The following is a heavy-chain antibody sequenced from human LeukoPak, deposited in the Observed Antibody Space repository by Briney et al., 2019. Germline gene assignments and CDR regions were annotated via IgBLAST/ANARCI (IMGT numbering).Heavy chain of an antibody. V-gene: IGHV3-11*01. CDR2: ISSSGSTI. J-gene: IGHJ5*02. CDR1: GFTFSDYY. CDR3: ARECSSSTCYNRFDP. D-gene: IGHD6-6*01. Sequence: PGGSLRLSCAASGFTFSDYYMSWIRQAPGKGLEWVSYISSSGSTIYYADSVKGRFTISRDNAKNSLYLQMNSLRAEDTAVYYCARECSSSTCYNRFDPWGQGTLVTVSS.